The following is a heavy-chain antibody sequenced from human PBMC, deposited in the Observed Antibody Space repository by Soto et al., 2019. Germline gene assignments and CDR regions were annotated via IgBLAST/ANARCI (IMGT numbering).Heavy chain of an antibody. V-gene: IGHV4-34*01. CDR1: GGSFSGYY. J-gene: IGHJ6*02. CDR3: ARDRAVAGRGYYHCDGMDV. Sequence: PSETLSLTCAVYGGSFSGYYWTLIRQPPGKGLEWIGEINHSGSTNYNPSLKSRVTISVDTSKNQFSLKLSSVTAAGTAVYYCARDRAVAGRGYYHCDGMDVWGQG. CDR2: INHSGST. D-gene: IGHD6-19*01.